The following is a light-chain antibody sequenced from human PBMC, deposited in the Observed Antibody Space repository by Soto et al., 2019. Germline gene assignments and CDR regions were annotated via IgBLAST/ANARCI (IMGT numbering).Light chain of an antibody. CDR3: QSYDSSLSGVV. CDR1: SSNIGAGFD. Sequence: QSVLTQPPSVSGAPGQRVTISCTGTSSNIGAGFDVHWYQQLPGTVPKRLIYGNTNRPSGVPDRFSDSKSGTSASLAITGLQAEDEADYYCQSYDSSLSGVVFGGGTKLTVL. CDR2: GNT. J-gene: IGLJ3*02. V-gene: IGLV1-40*01.